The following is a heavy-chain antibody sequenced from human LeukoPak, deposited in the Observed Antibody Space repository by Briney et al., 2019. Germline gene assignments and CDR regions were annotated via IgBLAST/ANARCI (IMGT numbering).Heavy chain of an antibody. CDR3: ASHGTPDAFDI. CDR2: IKQDGSEK. J-gene: IGHJ3*02. Sequence: GGSLRLSCAASGFTFSAYWMTWVRQAPGKGLEWVASIKQDGSEKFYVDSVKGRFTISRDNAKNSLFLQMNSLRAEDTAVYYCASHGTPDAFDIWGQGTMVTVSS. D-gene: IGHD1-1*01. V-gene: IGHV3-7*05. CDR1: GFTFSAYW.